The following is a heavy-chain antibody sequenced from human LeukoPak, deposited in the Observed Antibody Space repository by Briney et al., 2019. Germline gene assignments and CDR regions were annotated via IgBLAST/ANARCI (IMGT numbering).Heavy chain of an antibody. Sequence: GGSLRLSCVVSGFTLSNSWMSWVRQAPGKGLEWVANIKQDGSEKYYVDSVRGRFTISRDNAKNSLYLQMSSLRAEDTAVYYCARATGAYYYPDAFDIWGQGTMVTVSS. J-gene: IGHJ3*02. CDR2: IKQDGSEK. V-gene: IGHV3-7*03. D-gene: IGHD3-22*01. CDR1: GFTLSNSW. CDR3: ARATGAYYYPDAFDI.